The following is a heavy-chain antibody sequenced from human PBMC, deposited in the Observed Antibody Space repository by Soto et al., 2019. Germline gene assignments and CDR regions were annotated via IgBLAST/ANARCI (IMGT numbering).Heavy chain of an antibody. Sequence: ETLSLTCAVSGGSISSSNYYWDWIRQPPGKGLEWIGTIYYSGTTYYNPSLRSRVTISVDTSKNQFSLKLSSVSATDTAVYYCARRQLLGNFDYWGQGTLVTVSS. CDR2: IYYSGTT. V-gene: IGHV4-39*01. CDR1: GGSISSSNYY. D-gene: IGHD3-10*01. J-gene: IGHJ4*02. CDR3: ARRQLLGNFDY.